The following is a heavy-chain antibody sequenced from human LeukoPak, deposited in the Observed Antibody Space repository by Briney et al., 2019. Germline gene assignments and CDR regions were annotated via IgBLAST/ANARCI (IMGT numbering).Heavy chain of an antibody. CDR1: GYTFTSYG. V-gene: IGHV1-18*01. CDR3: AFTRGYYYYYGIDV. J-gene: IGHJ6*02. CDR2: ISAYNGNT. Sequence: ASVKVSCKASGYTFTSYGISWVRQAPGQGLEWMGWISAYNGNTNYAQKLQGRVTMTTDTSTSTAYMELRSLRSDDTAVYYCAFTRGYYYYYGIDVWGQGTTVTVSS.